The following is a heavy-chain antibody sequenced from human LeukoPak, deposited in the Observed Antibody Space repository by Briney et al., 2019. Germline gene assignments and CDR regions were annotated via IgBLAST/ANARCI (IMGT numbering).Heavy chain of an antibody. CDR3: AKRGVVIRVILVGFHKEAYYFDS. Sequence: GGSLRLSCAVSGITLSNYGMTWVRQAPGKGLEWVAGIGGSGGGTNYADSVKGRFTISRDNSKNTLYLQMNSLRAEDTAVYFCAKRGVVIRVILVGFHKEAYYFDSWGQGALVTVSS. J-gene: IGHJ4*02. CDR2: IGGSGGGT. CDR1: GITLSNYG. D-gene: IGHD3-22*01. V-gene: IGHV3-23*01.